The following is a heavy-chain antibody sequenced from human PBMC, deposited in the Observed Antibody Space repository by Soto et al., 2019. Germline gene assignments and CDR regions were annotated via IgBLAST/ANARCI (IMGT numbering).Heavy chain of an antibody. D-gene: IGHD1-26*01. CDR2: IWYDGSNK. CDR3: ARGFKSGPYGMDF. Sequence: GGSLRLSCAASGFTFSSYGMHWVRQAPGKGLEWVAVIWYDGSNKYYADSVKGRFTISRDNSKNTLYLQMNSLRAEDTAVYYCARGFKSGPYGMDFWGQGTTVTVSS. J-gene: IGHJ6*02. CDR1: GFTFSSYG. V-gene: IGHV3-33*01.